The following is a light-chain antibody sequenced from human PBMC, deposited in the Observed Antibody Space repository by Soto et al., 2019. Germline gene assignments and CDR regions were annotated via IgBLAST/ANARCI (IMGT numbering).Light chain of an antibody. CDR3: QQYGSSRWT. V-gene: IGKV3-20*01. J-gene: IGKJ1*01. Sequence: EIVLTQSPGTLSLSPGERATLSCRASQSISSTYLTWYQQKPGQAPRLLIYGASSRATGIPDRFSGSGSGTVFTLTISRLEPEDFVVYYCQQYGSSRWTFGQGTKVDIK. CDR2: GAS. CDR1: QSISSTY.